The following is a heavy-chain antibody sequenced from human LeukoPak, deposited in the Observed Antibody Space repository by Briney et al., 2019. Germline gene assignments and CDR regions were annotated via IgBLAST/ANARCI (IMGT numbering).Heavy chain of an antibody. D-gene: IGHD6-13*01. CDR2: IYYSGST. Sequence: SETLSLTCTVSGGSISSYYWSWIRQPPGKGLEWIGYIYYSGSTNYNPSLKSRVTISVDTSKNQFSLKLSSVTAADTAVYYCAREVWYSSSWYYFDYWGQGTLVTVSS. J-gene: IGHJ4*02. V-gene: IGHV4-59*01. CDR3: AREVWYSSSWYYFDY. CDR1: GGSISSYY.